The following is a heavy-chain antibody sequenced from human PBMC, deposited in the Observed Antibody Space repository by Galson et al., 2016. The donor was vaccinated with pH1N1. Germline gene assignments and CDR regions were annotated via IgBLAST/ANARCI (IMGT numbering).Heavy chain of an antibody. D-gene: IGHD2/OR15-2a*01. V-gene: IGHV3-23*01. J-gene: IGHJ3*02. Sequence: SLRLSCAASGFRFSSYAFSWVRQAPGKGLEWISVVMNNIGTTFYSESVKGRFTISRDNSKNTLYLEMQSLRVEDTAIYYCAKNQGIRDAFDMWGQGTMVTVSS. CDR3: AKNQGIRDAFDM. CDR2: VMNNIGTT. CDR1: GFRFSSYA.